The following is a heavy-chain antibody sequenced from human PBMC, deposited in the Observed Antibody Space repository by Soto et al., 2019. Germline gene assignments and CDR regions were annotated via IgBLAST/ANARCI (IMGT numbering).Heavy chain of an antibody. D-gene: IGHD2-15*01. CDR1: GFTLGTYV. CDR2: ISGSGGST. J-gene: IGHJ4*02. CDR3: AKDRKGSYCSGGTCYSFDY. V-gene: IGHV3-23*01. Sequence: EVQLLESGGGLVQPGGSLRLSCAASGFTLGTYVMTWVRQAPGKGLEWVSAISGSGGSTHYADPVKGRFTISRDNTKNTLHLQMNGLRVEDTAVYYCAKDRKGSYCSGGTCYSFDYWGQGTLVTVPS.